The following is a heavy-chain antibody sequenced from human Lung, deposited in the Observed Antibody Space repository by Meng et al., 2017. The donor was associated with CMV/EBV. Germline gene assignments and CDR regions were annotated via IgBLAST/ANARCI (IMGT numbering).Heavy chain of an antibody. V-gene: IGHV1-2*02. CDR1: YTFTGYY. CDR2: INPNSGAT. D-gene: IGHD2-2*02. J-gene: IGHJ4*02. CDR3: ARATENFVVEPPAILFDY. Sequence: YTFTGYYLHGARQAPGQGLEWMGWINPNSGATNFAQKFQGRVTMTRDTSISTAYMELRRLTSDDTAVYYCARATENFVVEPPAILFDYWGQGTLVTVSS.